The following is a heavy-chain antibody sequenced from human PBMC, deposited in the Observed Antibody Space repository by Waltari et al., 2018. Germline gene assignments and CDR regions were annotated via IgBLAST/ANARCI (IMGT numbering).Heavy chain of an antibody. CDR3: ARDYWGSYEY. CDR2: SRNKGNSDSA. V-gene: IGHV3-72*01. J-gene: IGHJ4*02. CDR1: VFTLSDSE. Sequence: EVPLVESGGGLVQTGGSLSPSCAASVFTLSDSEMDWVRQAPGKGLEWVGRSRNKGNSDSAEYAASVKDRFTISRDESKSSVYLYMSSLKSEDTAVYYCARDYWGSYEYWGQGSHVTVSS. D-gene: IGHD1-26*01.